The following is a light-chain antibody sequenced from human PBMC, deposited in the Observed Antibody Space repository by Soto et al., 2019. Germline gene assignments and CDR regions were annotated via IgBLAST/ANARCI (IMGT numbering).Light chain of an antibody. CDR2: DVS. CDR1: SSDVGAYNY. V-gene: IGLV2-14*01. Sequence: QSALTQPASVSGSPGQSITISCTGTSSDVGAYNYDSWYQQYPGEAPKVINYDVSHRPAGVSNRFSGSKSGNTASLTISGLQTQDEADYYCSSYTSATTDVFGTGTKLNVL. CDR3: SSYTSATTDV. J-gene: IGLJ1*01.